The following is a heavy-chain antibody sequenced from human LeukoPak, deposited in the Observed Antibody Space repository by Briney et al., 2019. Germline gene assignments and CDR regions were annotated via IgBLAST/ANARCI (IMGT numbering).Heavy chain of an antibody. D-gene: IGHD7-27*01. Sequence: SETLSLTCTLSGDSTNSGGYCWNWFRQLPGKGLEWIGEIYHSGSTNYNPSLKSRVTISVDKSKNQFSLKLSSVTAADTAVYYCARDLLGYDAFDIWGQGTMVTVSS. CDR2: IYHSGST. V-gene: IGHV4-4*02. CDR3: ARDLLGYDAFDI. J-gene: IGHJ3*02. CDR1: GDSTNSGGYC.